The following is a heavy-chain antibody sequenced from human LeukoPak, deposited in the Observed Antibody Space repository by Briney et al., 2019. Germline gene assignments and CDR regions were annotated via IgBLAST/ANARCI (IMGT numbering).Heavy chain of an antibody. J-gene: IGHJ4*02. CDR3: ARAVYYYDSLDY. CDR1: GYTFTGYY. CDR2: INPNSGGT. V-gene: IGHV1-2*02. Sequence: GASVKVSCKASGYTFTGYYMHWVRQAPGQGLEWMGWINPNSGGTNYAQKFQDRVTMTRDTSISTAYMELSRLRSDDTAVYYCARAVYYYDSLDYWGQGTLVTVSS. D-gene: IGHD3-22*01.